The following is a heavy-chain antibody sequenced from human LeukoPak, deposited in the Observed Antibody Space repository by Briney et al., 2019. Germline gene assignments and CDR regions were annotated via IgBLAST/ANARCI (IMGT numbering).Heavy chain of an antibody. D-gene: IGHD2-21*02. J-gene: IGHJ5*02. CDR2: INHSGST. CDR3: ARGRVVVTATRWFDP. Sequence: SETLSLTCAVYGGSFSGYYWSWIRQPPGKGLEWIGEINHSGSTNYNPSLKSRVTISVDTSKNQFSLKLSSVTAADTAVYYRARGRVVVTATRWFDPWGQGTLVTVSS. V-gene: IGHV4-34*01. CDR1: GGSFSGYY.